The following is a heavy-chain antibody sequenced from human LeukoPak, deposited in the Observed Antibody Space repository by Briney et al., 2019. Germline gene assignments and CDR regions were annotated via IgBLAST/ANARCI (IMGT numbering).Heavy chain of an antibody. Sequence: GGSLRLSCAASGFSFSSYWMHWVRQTPGKGLVWVSRVNSDGKTTTYADTVKGGFTISRDNAKNTMYLQMNSLTAEDTAVYFCALSVSGTLINWGQGTLVTVSS. CDR2: VNSDGKTT. CDR3: ALSVSGTLIN. D-gene: IGHD6-19*01. CDR1: GFSFSSYW. V-gene: IGHV3-74*01. J-gene: IGHJ4*02.